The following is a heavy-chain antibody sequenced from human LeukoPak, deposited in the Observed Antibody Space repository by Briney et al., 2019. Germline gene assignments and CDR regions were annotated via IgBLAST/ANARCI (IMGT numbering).Heavy chain of an antibody. J-gene: IGHJ5*02. D-gene: IGHD3-22*01. V-gene: IGHV1-18*01. CDR1: GYTFTSYG. Sequence: ASVKVSCKASGYTFTSYGTSWVRQAPGQGLEWMGWISAYNGNTNYAQKLQGRVTMTTDTSTSTACMELRSLRSDDTAVYYCARDGKTGKYYYDSSGSNWFDPWGQGTLVTVSS. CDR2: ISAYNGNT. CDR3: ARDGKTGKYYYDSSGSNWFDP.